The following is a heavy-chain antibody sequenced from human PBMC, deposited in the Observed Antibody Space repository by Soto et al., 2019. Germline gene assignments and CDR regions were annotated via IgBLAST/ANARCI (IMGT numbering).Heavy chain of an antibody. Sequence: GASVKVSCKASGYTFTSYYIHWVRQAPGQGLEWMGIINPSGGSTSYAQKFQGRVTMTRDTSTSTVYMELSSLRSEDTAVYYCARDLSPHCSGGSCYPIENYFDYWGQGTLVTVSS. V-gene: IGHV1-46*01. CDR1: GYTFTSYY. J-gene: IGHJ4*02. CDR2: INPSGGST. D-gene: IGHD2-15*01. CDR3: ARDLSPHCSGGSCYPIENYFDY.